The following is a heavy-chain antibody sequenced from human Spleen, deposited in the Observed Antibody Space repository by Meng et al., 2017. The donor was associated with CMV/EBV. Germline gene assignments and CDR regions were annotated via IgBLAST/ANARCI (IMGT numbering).Heavy chain of an antibody. V-gene: IGHV4-4*02. CDR2: IYHSGST. CDR1: GGSISSSNL. Sequence: QVQLQESGPGLVKPSGTLSLTCAVSGGSISSSNLWTWVRQVPGKGLEWIGEIYHSGSTNYNPSLKSRVTISVDKFKYQFSLKLGSVTAADTAVYYCARIERRRILKYCGSDCSTTDYWGQGTLVTVSS. J-gene: IGHJ4*02. D-gene: IGHD2-21*02. CDR3: ARIERRRILKYCGSDCSTTDY.